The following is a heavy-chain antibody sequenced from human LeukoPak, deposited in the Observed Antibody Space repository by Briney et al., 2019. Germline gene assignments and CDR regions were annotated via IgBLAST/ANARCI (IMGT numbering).Heavy chain of an antibody. V-gene: IGHV3-74*01. J-gene: IGHJ4*02. CDR3: AKATPIAAAGYFDF. Sequence: GGSLRLSCAASGFTFSSYWMHWVRQAPGKGLVWVSRINSDGSSTSYADSVKGRFTISRDNAKNTLYLQMNSLRAEDTAIYYCAKATPIAAAGYFDFWGQGTLVTVSS. D-gene: IGHD6-13*01. CDR1: GFTFSSYW. CDR2: INSDGSST.